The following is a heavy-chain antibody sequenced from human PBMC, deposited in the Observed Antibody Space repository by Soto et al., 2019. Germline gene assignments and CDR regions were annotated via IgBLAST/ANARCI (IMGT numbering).Heavy chain of an antibody. CDR1: GDSISSRHY. J-gene: IGHJ6*02. CDR3: ASGHCTNGVCYSQDYYYGMDV. Sequence: SGTLSLTCTVSGDSISSRHYWSWIRQPPGKGLEWIGYIYYSGSTNYNPSLKSRVTISVDTSTSTAYMELSSLRSEDTAVYYCASGHCTNGVCYSQDYYYGMDVWGQGTTVTVSS. D-gene: IGHD2-8*01. V-gene: IGHV4-59*11. CDR2: IYYSGST.